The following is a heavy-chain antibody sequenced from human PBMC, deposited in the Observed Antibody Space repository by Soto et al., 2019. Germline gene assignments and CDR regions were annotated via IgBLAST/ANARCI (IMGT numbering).Heavy chain of an antibody. J-gene: IGHJ6*02. Sequence: EVQLVESGGGLVKPGGSLRLSCAASGFTFSSYSMNWVRQAPGKGLEWVSFITSSSSYIFYADSLEGRFTVSRDNAKNSVYLHMSSLRAEDTAVYYCARDGEAHYGLDVWGQGTTVTVSS. CDR3: ARDGEAHYGLDV. CDR1: GFTFSSYS. V-gene: IGHV3-21*02. CDR2: ITSSSSYI. D-gene: IGHD3-10*01.